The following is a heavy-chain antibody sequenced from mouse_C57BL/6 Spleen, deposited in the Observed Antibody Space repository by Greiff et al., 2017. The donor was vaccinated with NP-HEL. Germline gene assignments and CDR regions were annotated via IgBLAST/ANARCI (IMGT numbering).Heavy chain of an antibody. V-gene: IGHV3-6*01. CDR1: GYSITSGYY. CDR3: AREDYGSRFWYFDV. Sequence: ESGPGLVKPSQSLSLTCSVTGYSITSGYYWNWIRQFPGNKLEWMGYISYDGSNNYNPSLKNRISITRDTSKNQFFLKLNSVTTEDTATYYCAREDYGSRFWYFDVWGTGTTVTVSS. J-gene: IGHJ1*03. D-gene: IGHD1-1*01. CDR2: ISYDGSN.